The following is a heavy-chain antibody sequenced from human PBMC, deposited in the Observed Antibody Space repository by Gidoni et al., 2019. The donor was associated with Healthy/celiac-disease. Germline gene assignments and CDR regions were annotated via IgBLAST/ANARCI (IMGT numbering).Heavy chain of an antibody. J-gene: IGHJ6*04. D-gene: IGHD3-3*01. V-gene: IGHV1-69*01. Sequence: QVQLVQSGAEVKKPGSSVKVSCKASGGTFSSYAISWVRQAPGQGLEWLGGIIPTFGTANYARKSQGGATFTPEDSTGTAYMELSSLGSETTAVYSCAGGATIFGVVIKGSPYYYYGMAVWAKGTTV. CDR3: AGGATIFGVVIKGSPYYYYGMAV. CDR2: IIPTFGTA. CDR1: GGTFSSYA.